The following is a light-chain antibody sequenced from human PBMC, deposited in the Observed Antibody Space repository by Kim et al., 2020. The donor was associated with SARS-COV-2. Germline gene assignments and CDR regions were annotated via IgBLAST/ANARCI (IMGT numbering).Light chain of an antibody. CDR2: EVT. J-gene: IGLJ1*01. Sequence: GQSITISCTGTSSDVVDYNRVSWYQQPPGTAPKLLIYEVTNRPSGVPDRFSGSKSGNTASLTISGLQAEDEADYYCSSYTSSSTFVFGTGTKVTVL. CDR1: SSDVVDYNR. V-gene: IGLV2-18*02. CDR3: SSYTSSSTFV.